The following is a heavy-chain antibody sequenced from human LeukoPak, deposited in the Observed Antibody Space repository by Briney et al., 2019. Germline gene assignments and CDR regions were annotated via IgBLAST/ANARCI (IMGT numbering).Heavy chain of an antibody. J-gene: IGHJ4*02. CDR1: GFTFSSYA. CDR3: AKPEEWLRLTPPYYFDY. D-gene: IGHD5-12*01. V-gene: IGHV3-23*01. Sequence: QPGGSLRLSCAASGFTFSSYAMSWVRQAPGKGLEWVSTISGSGGSTYYADSVKGRFTISRDNSKNTLYLQMNSLRAEDTAVYYCAKPEEWLRLTPPYYFDYWGQGTLVTVSS. CDR2: ISGSGGST.